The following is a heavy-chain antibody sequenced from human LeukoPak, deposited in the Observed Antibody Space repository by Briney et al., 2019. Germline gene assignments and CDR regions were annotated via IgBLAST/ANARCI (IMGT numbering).Heavy chain of an antibody. J-gene: IGHJ6*03. D-gene: IGHD5-18*01. Sequence: SVKVSCKASGGTFSSYAISWVRQAPGQGLEWMGGIIPIFGTANYAQKFQGRVTITTDESTSTAYMELSSLRSEDTAVYYCAGWDTAMVPPRYYYYYMDVWGKGTTVTVSS. CDR2: IIPIFGTA. CDR3: AGWDTAMVPPRYYYYYMDV. CDR1: GGTFSSYA. V-gene: IGHV1-69*05.